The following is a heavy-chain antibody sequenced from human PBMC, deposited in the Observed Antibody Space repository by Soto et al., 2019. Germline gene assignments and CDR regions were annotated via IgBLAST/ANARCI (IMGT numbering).Heavy chain of an antibody. Sequence: QMQLVQSGPEVKNPGTSVKVSCKASGFDFGSFGIQWLRQSQGQGFEWIGWIVVATGSTNYAPNFQGRVTITRDMYTNTAYIDLTNLRSDDTAVYFCSADRPHIAIGWPVWGPGTMVAVSS. V-gene: IGHV1-58*02. D-gene: IGHD2-15*01. CDR1: GFDFGSFG. CDR3: SADRPHIAIGWPV. J-gene: IGHJ6*02. CDR2: IVVATGST.